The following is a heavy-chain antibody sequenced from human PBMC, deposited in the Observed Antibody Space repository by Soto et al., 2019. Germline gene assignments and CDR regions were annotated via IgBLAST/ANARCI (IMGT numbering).Heavy chain of an antibody. Sequence: EVQLVESGGGLVQPGGSLRLSCAASGFTVSSNYMSWVRQAPGKGLAWVSVIYSGGTTYYADSVKGRFTISRDNSKNTLYLQMNSLRAEDTAVYYCARNGDSSDYRGWFAPWGQGTLVTVSS. CDR1: GFTVSSNY. CDR2: IYSGGTT. CDR3: ARNGDSSDYRGWFAP. V-gene: IGHV3-66*01. D-gene: IGHD3-22*01. J-gene: IGHJ5*02.